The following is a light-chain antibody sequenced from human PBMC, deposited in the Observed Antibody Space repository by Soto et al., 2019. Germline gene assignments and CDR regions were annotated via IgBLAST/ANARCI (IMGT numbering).Light chain of an antibody. CDR1: SSDVGSYNL. Sequence: QSALTQPASVSASPVQSITISCTGTSSDVGSYNLVSWYQQHPGKAPKLMIYKGSKRPSGVSNRFSGSKSGNTASLTISGLQAEDEADYYCCSYAGSSTYVVFGGGTKLTVL. V-gene: IGLV2-23*01. CDR2: KGS. CDR3: CSYAGSSTYVV. J-gene: IGLJ2*01.